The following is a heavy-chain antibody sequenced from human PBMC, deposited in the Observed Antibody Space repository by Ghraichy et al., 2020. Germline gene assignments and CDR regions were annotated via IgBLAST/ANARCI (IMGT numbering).Heavy chain of an antibody. D-gene: IGHD4-17*01. V-gene: IGHV3-23*01. CDR2: ISDSGGGT. CDR1: GFTLSSFA. J-gene: IGHJ2*01. CDR3: AKGRAGDYVPYWYFDL. Sequence: GESLNISCAASGFTLSSFAMSWVRQAPGKGLDWVSAISDSGGGTYYADSVKGRFTISRDNSKNTLYLQMNSLRAEDTAVYFCAKGRAGDYVPYWYFDLWGRGTLVTVSS.